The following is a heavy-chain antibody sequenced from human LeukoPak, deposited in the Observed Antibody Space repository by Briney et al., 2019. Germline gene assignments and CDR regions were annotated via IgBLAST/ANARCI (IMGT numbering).Heavy chain of an antibody. D-gene: IGHD1-14*01. Sequence: GGSLRLSCAASGFDLVHYEVNWVRQAPGKGLEWIAHSSVRAATIYYGDSVEGRFTISRDDAKNSLFLQVNSLRVEDTAIYYCAKDFPHHHEPSHGMDLWGQGTTVTVS. CDR3: AKDFPHHHEPSHGMDL. CDR1: GFDLVHYE. J-gene: IGHJ6*02. V-gene: IGHV3-48*03. CDR2: SSVRAATI.